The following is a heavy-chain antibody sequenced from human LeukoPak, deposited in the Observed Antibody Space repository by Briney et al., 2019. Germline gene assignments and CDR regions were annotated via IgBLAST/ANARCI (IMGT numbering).Heavy chain of an antibody. V-gene: IGHV4-59*01. D-gene: IGHD5-24*01. CDR1: GGSFSGYY. CDR3: ARGDWRDGYNHFDY. J-gene: IGHJ4*02. Sequence: SETLSLTCAVYGGSFSGYYWSWIRQPPGKGLEWIGYIYYSGSTNYNPSLKSRVTISVDTSKNQFSLKLSSVTAADTAVYYCARGDWRDGYNHFDYWGQGTLVTVSS. CDR2: IYYSGST.